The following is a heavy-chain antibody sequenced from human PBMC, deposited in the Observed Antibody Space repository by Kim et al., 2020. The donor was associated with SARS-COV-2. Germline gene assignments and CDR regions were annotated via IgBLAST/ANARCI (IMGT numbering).Heavy chain of an antibody. V-gene: IGHV7-4-1*02. CDR2: INTNTGNP. Sequence: ASVKVPCKASGYTFTSYAMNWVRQAPGQGLEWMGWINTNTGNPTYAQGFTGRFVFSLDTSASTAYLQISSLKAEDTAVYYCARARDVDTMFGVVIHCYYYLDVWGKGTAVTVSS. CDR3: ARARDVDTMFGVVIHCYYYLDV. J-gene: IGHJ6*03. D-gene: IGHD3-3*01. CDR1: GYTFTSYA.